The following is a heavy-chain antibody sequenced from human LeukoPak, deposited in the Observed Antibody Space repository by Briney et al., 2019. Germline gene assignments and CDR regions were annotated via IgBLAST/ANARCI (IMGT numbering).Heavy chain of an antibody. CDR1: GFTFSSYA. J-gene: IGHJ1*01. CDR2: ISGSGAYT. V-gene: IGHV3-23*01. CDR3: AKYFASGSYYKLPH. D-gene: IGHD3-10*01. Sequence: GGSLTLSCAASGFTFSSYAMTWVRQAPGKGLEWVSTISGSGAYTYYADSVKGRFTISRDNSKNTLYLQMNSLRAEDTAVYYCAKYFASGSYYKLPHWGQGTLVTVSS.